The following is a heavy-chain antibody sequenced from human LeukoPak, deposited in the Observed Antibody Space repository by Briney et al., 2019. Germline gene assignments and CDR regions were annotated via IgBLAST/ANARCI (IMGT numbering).Heavy chain of an antibody. D-gene: IGHD1-20*01. J-gene: IGHJ6*03. CDR2: INHSGST. CDR3: ARSYHSWNYYMDV. Sequence: SETLSLTCAVYGGSFSGYYWSWIRQPPGKGLEWSGEINHSGSTNYNPSLKSRVTISVDTSKNQFSLKLSSVTAADPAVYYCARSYHSWNYYMDVWGKGTTVTVSS. CDR1: GGSFSGYY. V-gene: IGHV4-34*01.